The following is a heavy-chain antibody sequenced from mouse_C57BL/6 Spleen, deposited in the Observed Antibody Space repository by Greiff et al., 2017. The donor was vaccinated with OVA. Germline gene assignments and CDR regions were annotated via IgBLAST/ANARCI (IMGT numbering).Heavy chain of an antibody. CDR3: AGPGRGYWYFDV. CDR1: GFTFSDYG. J-gene: IGHJ1*03. Sequence: EVKLMESGGGLVKPGGSLKLSCAASGFTFSDYGMHWVRQAPEKGLEWVAYISSGSSTIYYAAPVKGRFTISRDNAKNTLFLQMTSLMPEDTTMYYCAGPGRGYWYFDVWGTGTTVTVSS. V-gene: IGHV5-17*01. CDR2: ISSGSSTI.